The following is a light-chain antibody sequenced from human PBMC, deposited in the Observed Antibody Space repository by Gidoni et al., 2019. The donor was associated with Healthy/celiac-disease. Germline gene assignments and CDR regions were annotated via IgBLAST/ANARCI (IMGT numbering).Light chain of an antibody. J-gene: IGKJ2*02. CDR3: QQYNNWPRT. CDR2: GAS. CDR1: QSVSSN. Sequence: EIVMTQSPATLSVSPGERATLSCRASQSVSSNLAWYQQKPSQAPRLLIYGASTRATGIPARFSGSGSGTEFTLTISSLQSEDFAVYYCQQYNNWPRTFGQXTKLEIK. V-gene: IGKV3-15*01.